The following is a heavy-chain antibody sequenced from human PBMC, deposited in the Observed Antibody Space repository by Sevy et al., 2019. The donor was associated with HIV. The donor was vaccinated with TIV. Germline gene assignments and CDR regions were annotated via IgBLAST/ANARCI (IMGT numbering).Heavy chain of an antibody. Sequence: SETLSLTCAVYGGSFSGYYWSWIRQPPGKGLEWIGEINHSGSTNYNPSLKSRVTISVDTSKNQFSLKLSSVTAAETAVYYCARGGGGSYYTYYYYGMDVWGQGTTVTVSS. J-gene: IGHJ6*02. CDR1: GGSFSGYY. CDR3: ARGGGGSYYTYYYYGMDV. CDR2: INHSGST. V-gene: IGHV4-34*01. D-gene: IGHD1-26*01.